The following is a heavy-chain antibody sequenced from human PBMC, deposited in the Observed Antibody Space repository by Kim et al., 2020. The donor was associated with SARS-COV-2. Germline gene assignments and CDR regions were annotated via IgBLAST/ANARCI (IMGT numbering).Heavy chain of an antibody. J-gene: IGHJ5*02. CDR3: ARGTGDGS. Sequence: SYADSVKGRITISRDNARNTVDLQMNRLRVEDTAVYYCARGTGDGSWGQGTLVTVSS. V-gene: IGHV3-74*01. D-gene: IGHD2-21*01.